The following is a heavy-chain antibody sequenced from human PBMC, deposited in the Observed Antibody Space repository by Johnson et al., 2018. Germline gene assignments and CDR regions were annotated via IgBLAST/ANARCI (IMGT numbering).Heavy chain of an antibody. Sequence: QVQLVEPAGRVLQXGRSLSLSCSASGFTFSSYAMHWVRQAPGKGLEWVAVISADGSNKFYAESGKGRFTISRDNSKYTVYLQLHSLKAEDTAVFYCARARGGDYLAEYFQHWGQGTLVTVSS. CDR1: GFTFSSYA. CDR2: ISADGSNK. J-gene: IGHJ1*01. V-gene: IGHV3-30-3*01. D-gene: IGHD4-17*01. CDR3: ARARGGDYLAEYFQH.